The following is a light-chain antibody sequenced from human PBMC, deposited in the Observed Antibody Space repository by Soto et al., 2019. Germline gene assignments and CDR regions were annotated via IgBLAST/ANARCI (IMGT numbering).Light chain of an antibody. V-gene: IGKV1-5*01. CDR2: DAS. Sequence: DIQMTQSPSTLSASVGYIVTITFRSSQSISSWLAWYQQKPGKAPKLLIYDASSLESGVPSRFSGSGSGTEFTLTISSLQPDDFATYYCQQYNSYWTFGQGTKVDIK. CDR1: QSISSW. CDR3: QQYNSYWT. J-gene: IGKJ1*01.